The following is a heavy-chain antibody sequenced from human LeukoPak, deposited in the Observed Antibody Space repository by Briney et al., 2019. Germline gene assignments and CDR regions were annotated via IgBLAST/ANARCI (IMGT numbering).Heavy chain of an antibody. CDR2: ISGSGGST. CDR3: AKDGNYYDSSGYYTTFSDY. D-gene: IGHD3-22*01. J-gene: IGHJ4*02. Sequence: PGGSLRLSCAASGFTFSSYGMSWVRQAPGKGLEWVSAISGSGGSTYYADSVKGRFTISRDNSKNTLYLQMNSLRAEDTAVYYCAKDGNYYDSSGYYTTFSDYWGQGTLVTVSS. V-gene: IGHV3-23*01. CDR1: GFTFSSYG.